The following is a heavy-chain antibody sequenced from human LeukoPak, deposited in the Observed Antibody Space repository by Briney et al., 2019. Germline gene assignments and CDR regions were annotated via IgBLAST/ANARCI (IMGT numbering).Heavy chain of an antibody. Sequence: ASVKLSFKSSGYTCSSYGISWVRQAPGQGLEWMGWCSAYNGNTNYAQKLQGRVTITTDTSTSTAYMELRSLRSDDTAVYYCAREGYYYGSGSYQGDYWGQGTLVTVSS. V-gene: IGHV1-18*04. CDR2: CSAYNGNT. D-gene: IGHD3-10*01. CDR1: GYTCSSYG. J-gene: IGHJ4*02. CDR3: AREGYYYGSGSYQGDY.